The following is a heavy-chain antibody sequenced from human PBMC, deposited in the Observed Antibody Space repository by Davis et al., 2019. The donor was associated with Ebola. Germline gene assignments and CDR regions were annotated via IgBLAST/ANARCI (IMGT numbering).Heavy chain of an antibody. V-gene: IGHV1-46*01. CDR3: ARSRGVVVVANPFDP. Sequence: KFQGRVTMTRDTSTSTVYMELSSLRSEDTAVYYCARSRGVVVVANPFDPWGQGTLVTVSS. D-gene: IGHD2-15*01. J-gene: IGHJ5*02.